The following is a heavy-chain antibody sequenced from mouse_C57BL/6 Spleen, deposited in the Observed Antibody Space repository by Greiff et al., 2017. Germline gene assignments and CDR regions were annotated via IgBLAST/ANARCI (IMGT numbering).Heavy chain of an antibody. D-gene: IGHD2-1*01. CDR3: ARGGVYYGNSYYAMDY. CDR1: GYAFTNYL. CDR2: INPGSGGT. V-gene: IGHV1-54*01. J-gene: IGHJ4*01. Sequence: QVHVKQSGAELVRPGTSVKVSCKASGYAFTNYLIEWVKQRPGQGLEWIGVINPGSGGTNYNEKFKGKATLTADKSSSTAYMQLSSLTSEDSAVYFCARGGVYYGNSYYAMDYWGQGTSVTVSS.